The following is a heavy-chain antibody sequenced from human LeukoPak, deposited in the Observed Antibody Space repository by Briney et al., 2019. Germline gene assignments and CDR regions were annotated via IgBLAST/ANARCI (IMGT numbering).Heavy chain of an antibody. CDR3: ARGRTGQSSGWSTRHGSFPPTRRGYPFDY. Sequence: PSETLSLTCTVSGASISSSSYYWGWIRQPPGKGLEWIGIIYYSGSTYYNPSLKSRVTISVDTSKNQFSLKLSSVTAADTAVYYCARGRTGQSSGWSTRHGSFPPTRRGYPFDYWGQGTLVTVSS. CDR1: GASISSSSYY. V-gene: IGHV4-39*07. D-gene: IGHD6-19*01. CDR2: IYYSGST. J-gene: IGHJ4*02.